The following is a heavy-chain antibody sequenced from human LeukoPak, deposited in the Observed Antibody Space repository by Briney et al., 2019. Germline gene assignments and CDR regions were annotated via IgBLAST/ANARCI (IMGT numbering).Heavy chain of an antibody. CDR2: ISSSSYTI. D-gene: IGHD3-9*01. Sequence: GGSLRLSCAASGFTFSTYSMNWVRQAPGKGLEWVSYISSSSYTIYYADSVKGRFTISRDNVKNSLYLQMNSLRADDTAVYYCARDRYDILTGWALFDPWGQGTLVTVSS. J-gene: IGHJ5*02. CDR1: GFTFSTYS. V-gene: IGHV3-48*01. CDR3: ARDRYDILTGWALFDP.